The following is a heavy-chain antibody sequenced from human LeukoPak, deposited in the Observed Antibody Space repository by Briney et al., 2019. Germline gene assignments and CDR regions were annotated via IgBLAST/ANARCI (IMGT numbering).Heavy chain of an antibody. J-gene: IGHJ4*02. CDR3: ARITGGYNLMDY. CDR1: GFTFSYYW. V-gene: IGHV3-74*01. Sequence: GGSLRLSCAASGFTFSYYWMHWVRQAPGKGLVWVSRISTDGSSTTYADSVKGRFTISRDNAKNTLFLQMNSLRAEDTAVYYCARITGGYNLMDYWGQGTLVTVSS. D-gene: IGHD5-24*01. CDR2: ISTDGSST.